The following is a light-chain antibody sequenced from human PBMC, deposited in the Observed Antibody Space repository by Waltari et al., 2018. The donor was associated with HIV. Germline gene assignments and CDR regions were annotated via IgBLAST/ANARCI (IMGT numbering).Light chain of an antibody. V-gene: IGLV2-8*01. CDR3: SSYAGSSTLM. CDR1: SSDVGGYNF. Sequence: QSAPTQPPSASGSPGQSVTISCTGTSSDVGGYNFVSWYQQHPGKAPKLLIFEATKRPSGVPDRFSGSKSGNTASLTVSGLQAEDEADYYCSSYAGSSTLMFGGGTKLTVL. CDR2: EAT. J-gene: IGLJ3*02.